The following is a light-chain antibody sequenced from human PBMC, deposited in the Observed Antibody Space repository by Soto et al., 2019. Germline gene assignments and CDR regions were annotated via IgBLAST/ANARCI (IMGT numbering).Light chain of an antibody. J-gene: IGKJ2*01. CDR3: QQSYSTPYT. CDR2: AAS. CDR1: QSISSY. V-gene: IGKV1-39*01. Sequence: DIPLTQSPSSLSASVGDRVTITCRASQSISSYLDGYQQKPGPAPTLLIYAASSLQSGVPSRFSGSGSGTDFTLTISSLQPEDFATYYCQQSYSTPYTFGQGTKLEIK.